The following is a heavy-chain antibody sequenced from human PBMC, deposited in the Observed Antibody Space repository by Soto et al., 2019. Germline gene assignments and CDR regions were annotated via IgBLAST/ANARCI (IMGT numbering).Heavy chain of an antibody. Sequence: QVQLVESGGGVVQPGRSLRLSCAASGFTFNRYGMHWVRQAPGKGLEWVAGIWYDGSSEYYADSVKGRFTISRDNSKNTLFLQMNSLRAEDTAVYYCARGVDYFDYWGQGTVVTVSS. J-gene: IGHJ4*02. CDR2: IWYDGSSE. V-gene: IGHV3-33*01. CDR1: GFTFNRYG. CDR3: ARGVDYFDY.